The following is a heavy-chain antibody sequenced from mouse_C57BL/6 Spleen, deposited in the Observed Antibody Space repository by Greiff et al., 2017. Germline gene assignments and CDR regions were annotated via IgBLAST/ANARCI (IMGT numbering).Heavy chain of an antibody. CDR1: GYSITSGYD. D-gene: IGHD2-3*01. CDR2: ISYSGST. Sequence: EVKLEESGPGMVKPSQSLSLTCTVTGYSITSGYDWHWIRHFPGNKLEWMGYISYSGSTNYNPSLKSRISITHDTSKNHFFLKLNSVTTEDTATYYCARGDGYYSAWFAYWGQGTLVTVSA. CDR3: ARGDGYYSAWFAY. V-gene: IGHV3-1*01. J-gene: IGHJ3*01.